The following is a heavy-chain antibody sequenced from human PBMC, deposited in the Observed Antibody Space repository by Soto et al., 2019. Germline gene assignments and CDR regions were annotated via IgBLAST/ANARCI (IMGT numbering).Heavy chain of an antibody. CDR1: GYSISSSNW. J-gene: IGHJ3*02. CDR3: ARDYHCGGDCYYAFDI. D-gene: IGHD2-21*02. CDR2: IYYSGST. Sequence: SETLSLTCAVSGYSISSSNWWGWIRQPPGKGLEWIGYIYYSGSTYYNPSLKSRVTISVDRSKNQFSLKLSSVTAADTAVYYCARDYHCGGDCYYAFDIWGQGTMVTVSS. V-gene: IGHV4-28*03.